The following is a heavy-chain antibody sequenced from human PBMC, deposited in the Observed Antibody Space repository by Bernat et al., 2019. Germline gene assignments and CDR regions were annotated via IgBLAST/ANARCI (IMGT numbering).Heavy chain of an antibody. CDR1: GFTFSSYA. Sequence: EVQLLESGGGLVQPGGSLRLSCAASGFTFSSYAMSWVRQAPGKGLEWVSAISGSGGSTYYADSVKGRFTISRDNSKNTLYLQMNSLRAEDTAVYYCAKDLGLIVVAGKDYYYYGMDVWGQGTTVTVSS. J-gene: IGHJ6*02. CDR3: AKDLGLIVVAGKDYYYYGMDV. V-gene: IGHV3-23*01. D-gene: IGHD6-19*01. CDR2: ISGSGGST.